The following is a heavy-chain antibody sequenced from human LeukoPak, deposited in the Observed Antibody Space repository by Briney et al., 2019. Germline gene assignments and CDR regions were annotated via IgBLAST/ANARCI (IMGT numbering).Heavy chain of an antibody. CDR1: GFTFSSYD. J-gene: IGHJ4*02. V-gene: IGHV3-48*03. CDR3: ARESYYFDY. CDR2: ISSSGSTI. Sequence: PGGSLRLSCAASGFTFSSYDMNWVRQAPGKGLEWVSYISSSGSTIYYADSVKGRFTISRDNAKNPLYLQMNSLRAEDTAVYYCARESYYFDYWGQGTLVTVSS.